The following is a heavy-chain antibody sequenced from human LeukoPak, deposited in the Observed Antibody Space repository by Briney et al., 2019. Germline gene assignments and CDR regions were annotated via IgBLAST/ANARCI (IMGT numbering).Heavy chain of an antibody. D-gene: IGHD5-18*01. Sequence: ASVKVSCKASGYTFTGYYMHWVRQAPGQGLEWMGWISAYNGNTNYAQKLQGRVTMTTDTSTSTAYMELRSLRSDDTAVYYCARDLGGHGYSYGLYWGQGTLVTVSS. CDR2: ISAYNGNT. V-gene: IGHV1-18*04. CDR1: GYTFTGYY. CDR3: ARDLGGHGYSYGLY. J-gene: IGHJ4*02.